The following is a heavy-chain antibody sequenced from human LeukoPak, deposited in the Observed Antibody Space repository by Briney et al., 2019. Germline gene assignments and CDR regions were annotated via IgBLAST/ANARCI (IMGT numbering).Heavy chain of an antibody. J-gene: IGHJ4*02. CDR3: ASDIVVVVAATYDDY. D-gene: IGHD2-15*01. V-gene: IGHV3-30*02. CDR1: GFTFSSYG. CDR2: IRYDGSNK. Sequence: AGGSLRLSCAASGFTFSSYGMHRVRQAPGKGLEWVAFIRYDGSNKYYADSVKGRFTISRDNSKNTLYLQMNSLGAEDTAVYYCASDIVVVVAATYDDYWGQGTLVTVSS.